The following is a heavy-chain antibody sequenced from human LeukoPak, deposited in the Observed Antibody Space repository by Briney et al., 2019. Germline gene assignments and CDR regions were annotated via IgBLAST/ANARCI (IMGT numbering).Heavy chain of an antibody. D-gene: IGHD5-18*01. Sequence: QPGGSLRPSCAATGFTFSSYAMSCVRQPPGKEQELVSAISGSRRNTYYEYSVKDRFTISRDNYKNPLYLQMNSLRAEDTAVYYCLLHVDTAMVTGFDYWGQGTLVTVSS. CDR3: LLHVDTAMVTGFDY. J-gene: IGHJ4*02. CDR1: GFTFSSYA. CDR2: ISGSRRNT. V-gene: IGHV3-23*01.